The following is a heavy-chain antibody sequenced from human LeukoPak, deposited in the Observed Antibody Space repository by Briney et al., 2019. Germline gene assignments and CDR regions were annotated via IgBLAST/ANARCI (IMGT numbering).Heavy chain of an antibody. V-gene: IGHV1-2*04. D-gene: IGHD2-2*01. CDR1: GYTFTGYY. J-gene: IGHJ6*02. CDR2: INPNSGGT. CDR3: ARGLGYCTSTSCYVYYYYGMDV. Sequence: ASVKVSFKASGYTFTGYYMHWVPQAPGQGLEWMGWINPNSGGTNYAQKFQGWVTITRDTSISTAYMELSRLRSDDTAVYYCARGLGYCTSTSCYVYYYYGMDVWGQGTTVTVSS.